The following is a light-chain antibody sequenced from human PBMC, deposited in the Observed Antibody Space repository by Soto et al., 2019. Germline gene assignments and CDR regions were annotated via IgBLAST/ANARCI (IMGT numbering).Light chain of an antibody. J-gene: IGLJ2*01. CDR2: SDN. CDR3: AAWDVRFVV. Sequence: QAVVTQPPSASGTPGQRVTISCSGSRSSIGTNTVTWYQQLPGTAPKLLIYSDNQRPSGVPDRFSGSKSGTSASLAIRALKSDDEAAYYCAAWDVRFVVFGGGTQLTV. CDR1: RSSIGTNT. V-gene: IGLV1-44*01.